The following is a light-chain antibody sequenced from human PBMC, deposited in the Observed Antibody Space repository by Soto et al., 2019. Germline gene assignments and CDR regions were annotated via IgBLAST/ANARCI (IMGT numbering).Light chain of an antibody. CDR3: QSYDNRLSAYV. Sequence: QSVLTQPPSLSGAPGQRVTISCTGGTSDIGTGSEVHWYQQLPGTAPKLLIFGSTNRPSGVPDRFSGSKSATSASLAITGLEAEDEADYYCQSYDNRLSAYVFGTGTKVTVL. J-gene: IGLJ1*01. V-gene: IGLV1-40*01. CDR1: TSDIGTGSE. CDR2: GST.